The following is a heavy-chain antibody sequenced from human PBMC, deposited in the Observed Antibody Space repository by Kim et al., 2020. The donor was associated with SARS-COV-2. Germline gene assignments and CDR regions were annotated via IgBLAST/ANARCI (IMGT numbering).Heavy chain of an antibody. CDR1: GYTFTDFW. V-gene: IGHV5-51*01. CDR2: IFPGDSDT. D-gene: IGHD5-12*01. Sequence: GESLKISCKASGYTFTDFWIGWVRQMPGKGLEWMGIIFPGDSDTRYSPSFRGQVTLSVDKSISTAYLQWNSLKASDTAMYYCARHGGDLNHDYLAMDVWGQGTTVTVSS. CDR3: ARHGGDLNHDYLAMDV. J-gene: IGHJ6*02.